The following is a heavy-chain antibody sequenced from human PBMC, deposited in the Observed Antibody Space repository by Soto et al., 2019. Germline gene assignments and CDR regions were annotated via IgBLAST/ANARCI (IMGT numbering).Heavy chain of an antibody. Sequence: KVSCKASVYTCTSYDINWLRQATGQGLEWMGWMNPNSVNTGYAQKFQGRVAMTRNTSISTAYMELSSLRSEDTAVYYCAREGIAVAGTGFDPWGQGTLVTVSS. D-gene: IGHD6-19*01. CDR3: AREGIAVAGTGFDP. CDR2: MNPNSVNT. J-gene: IGHJ5*02. V-gene: IGHV1-8*01. CDR1: VYTCTSYD.